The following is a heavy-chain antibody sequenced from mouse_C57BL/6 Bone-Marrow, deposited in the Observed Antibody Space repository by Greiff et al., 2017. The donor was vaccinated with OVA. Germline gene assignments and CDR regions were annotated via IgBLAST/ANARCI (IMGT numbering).Heavy chain of an antibody. Sequence: EVKLMESGGGLVKPGGSLKLSCAASGFTFSSYAMSWVRQTPEKRLEWVATISDGGSYTYYPDNVKGRFTISRDNAKNNLYLQMSHLKSEDTAMYYCARETTVVATKYWYFDVWGTGTTVTVSS. CDR2: ISDGGSYT. D-gene: IGHD1-1*01. CDR3: ARETTVVATKYWYFDV. J-gene: IGHJ1*03. V-gene: IGHV5-4*01. CDR1: GFTFSSYA.